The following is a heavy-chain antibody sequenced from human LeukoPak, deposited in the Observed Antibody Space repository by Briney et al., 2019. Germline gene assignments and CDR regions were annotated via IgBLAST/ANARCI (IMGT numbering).Heavy chain of an antibody. J-gene: IGHJ4*02. CDR3: ARMLVYDSSGYYFDY. CDR2: IDWNDDK. D-gene: IGHD3-22*01. CDR1: GFSLSTSGMC. V-gene: IGHV2-70*11. Sequence: SGPALVKPTQTLTLTCTFSGFSLSTSGMCVSWIRQPPGKALEWLARIDWNDDKYYSTSLKTRLTIPKDTSKNQVVLTMTNMDPVDTATYYCARMLVYDSSGYYFDYWGQGTLVTVSS.